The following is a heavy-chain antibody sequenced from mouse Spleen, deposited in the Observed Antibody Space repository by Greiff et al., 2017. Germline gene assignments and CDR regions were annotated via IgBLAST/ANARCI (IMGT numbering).Heavy chain of an antibody. J-gene: IGHJ4*01. CDR2: IHPNSGST. CDR3: ARCHYYGSSYGAMDY. CDR1: GYTFTSYW. D-gene: IGHD1-1*01. Sequence: QVQLQQPGAELVKPGASVKLSCKASGYTFTSYWMHWVKQRPGQGLEWIGMIHPNSGSTNYNEKFKSKATLTVDKSSSTAYMQLSSLTSEDSAVYYCARCHYYGSSYGAMDYWGQGTSVTVSS. V-gene: IGHV1-64*01.